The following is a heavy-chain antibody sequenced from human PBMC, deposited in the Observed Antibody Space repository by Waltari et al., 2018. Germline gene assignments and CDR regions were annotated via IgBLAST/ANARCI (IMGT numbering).Heavy chain of an antibody. CDR3: ARDLAVAGWNGY. J-gene: IGHJ4*02. Sequence: QVQLVQSGAEVKKPGASVKVSCKASGYTFTGYYMHWVRQAPGQGLAWMGRSNPNSGSTNYAQKFQGRVTMTRDTSISTAYMELSRLRSDDTAVYYCARDLAVAGWNGYWGQGTLVTVSS. D-gene: IGHD6-19*01. V-gene: IGHV1-2*06. CDR2: SNPNSGST. CDR1: GYTFTGYY.